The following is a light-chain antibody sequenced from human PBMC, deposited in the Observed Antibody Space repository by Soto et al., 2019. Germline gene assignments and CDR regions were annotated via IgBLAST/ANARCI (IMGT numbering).Light chain of an antibody. CDR1: QSSSSY. Sequence: DIQMTQARSSVSGSVGDRVTITGGAIQSSSSYLNWYQQKPGKAPKLLIYAASSLQSGVPSRFSGSGSGTDFTLTISSLQPEDFATYYCQQSYSTPQTFGQGTKVDI. J-gene: IGKJ1*01. CDR2: AAS. V-gene: IGKV1-39*01. CDR3: QQSYSTPQT.